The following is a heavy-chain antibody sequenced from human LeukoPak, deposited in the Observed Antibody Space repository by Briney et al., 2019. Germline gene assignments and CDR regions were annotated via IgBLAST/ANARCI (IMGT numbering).Heavy chain of an antibody. D-gene: IGHD2-8*02. Sequence: GGSLRLSCAASGFTFSSYAMTWVRQAPGKGLEWVSGISGSGSGTYYADSVKGRFTISRDNSKTTLYLQMNSLRAEDTALYYFWKYTVTPILAGFASWAQGTLVTASS. J-gene: IGHJ4*02. V-gene: IGHV3-23*01. CDR3: WKYTVTPILAGFAS. CDR2: ISGSGSGT. CDR1: GFTFSSYA.